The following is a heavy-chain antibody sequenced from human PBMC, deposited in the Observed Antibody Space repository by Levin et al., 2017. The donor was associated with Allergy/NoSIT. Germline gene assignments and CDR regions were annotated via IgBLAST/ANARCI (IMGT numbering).Heavy chain of an antibody. CDR1: GYTFTSYD. CDR3: ARMYSSSSPSYYYYGMDV. J-gene: IGHJ6*02. CDR2: MNPNSGNT. D-gene: IGHD6-6*01. Sequence: ASVKVSCKASGYTFTSYDINWVRQATGQGLEWMGWMNPNSGNTGYAQKFQGRVTMTRNTSISTAYMELSSLRSEDTAVYYCARMYSSSSPSYYYYGMDVWGQGTTVTVSS. V-gene: IGHV1-8*01.